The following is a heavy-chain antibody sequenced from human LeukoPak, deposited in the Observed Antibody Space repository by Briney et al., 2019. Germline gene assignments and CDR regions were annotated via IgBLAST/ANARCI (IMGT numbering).Heavy chain of an antibody. CDR3: AKAASSSWPSYYYGMDV. CDR2: ITGSGGNT. D-gene: IGHD6-13*01. Sequence: GGSLRLSCAASGFIFSSYSMSWVRQAPGMGLEWVSVITGSGGNTYYADSVKGRFTISKDNSKNTVYLQMSSLRVDDTAVYYCAKAASSSWPSYYYGMDVWGQGTTVTVSS. J-gene: IGHJ6*02. V-gene: IGHV3-23*01. CDR1: GFIFSSYS.